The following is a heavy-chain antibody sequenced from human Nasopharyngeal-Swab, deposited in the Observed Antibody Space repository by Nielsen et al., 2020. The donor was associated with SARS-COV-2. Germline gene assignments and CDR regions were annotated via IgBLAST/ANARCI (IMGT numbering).Heavy chain of an antibody. CDR1: GFTFSNAW. V-gene: IGHV3-15*01. Sequence: GESLKISRAASGFTFSNAWMSWVRQAPGKGLEWVGRIKSKTDGGTTDYAAPVKGRFTISRDDSKNTLYLQMNSLKTEDTAVYYCTTDGVAGTHLSFYYYGMDVWGQGTTVTVSS. D-gene: IGHD6-19*01. J-gene: IGHJ6*02. CDR2: IKSKTDGGTT. CDR3: TTDGVAGTHLSFYYYGMDV.